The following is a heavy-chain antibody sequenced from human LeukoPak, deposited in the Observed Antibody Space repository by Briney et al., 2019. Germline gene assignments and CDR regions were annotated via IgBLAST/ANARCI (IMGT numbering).Heavy chain of an antibody. CDR2: INPDGSEK. Sequence: GGSLRLSCAASEFSVGSNYMTWVRQAPGKGLEWGAHINPDGSEKYYVDSVKGRFSISRDNAKNSLYLQMNTLAVEDTAIYYCVGWGLSNYWGQGALVTVSS. J-gene: IGHJ4*02. CDR1: EFSVGSNY. CDR3: VGWGLSNY. D-gene: IGHD3-16*01. V-gene: IGHV3-7*01.